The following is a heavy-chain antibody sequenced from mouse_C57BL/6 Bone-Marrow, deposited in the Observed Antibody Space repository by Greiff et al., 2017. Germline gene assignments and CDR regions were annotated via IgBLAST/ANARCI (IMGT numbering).Heavy chain of an antibody. CDR2: ISGGGGNT. V-gene: IGHV5-9*01. CDR1: GFTFSSYT. D-gene: IGHD2-3*01. Sequence: EVQVVESGGGLVKPGGSLKLSCAASGFTFSSYTMSWVRQTPEKRLEWVATISGGGGNTYYPDSVKGRFTISRDNAKNTLYLQMSSLRSEDTALYYCARQHGYYVSLAWFAYWGQGTLVTVSA. CDR3: ARQHGYYVSLAWFAY. J-gene: IGHJ3*01.